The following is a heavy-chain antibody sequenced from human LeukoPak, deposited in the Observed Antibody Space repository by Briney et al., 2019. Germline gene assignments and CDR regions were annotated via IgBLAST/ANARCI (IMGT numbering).Heavy chain of an antibody. CDR1: GFTFSNYG. V-gene: IGHV3-33*03. D-gene: IGHD2-2*01. CDR2: IWHDGSGK. J-gene: IGHJ4*02. CDR3: ANTEYQRLGTDY. Sequence: GGSLRLSCAASGFTFSNYGMHWVRQAPGKGLEWVAIIWHDGSGKYYADSVKGRFTISRDNAKNSLYLQMNSLRTEDTAVYYCANTEYQRLGTDYWGQGTLVTVSS.